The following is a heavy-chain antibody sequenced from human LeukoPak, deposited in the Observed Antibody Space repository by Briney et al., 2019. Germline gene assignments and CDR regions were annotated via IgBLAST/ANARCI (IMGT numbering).Heavy chain of an antibody. D-gene: IGHD6-19*01. CDR1: GFTFSSYS. V-gene: IGHV3-21*01. CDR2: ISSSSSYI. Sequence: GGSLRLSCAASGFTFSSYSMNWVRQAPGKGLEWVSSISSSSSYIYYADSVKGRFTIYRDNAKHSLYLQMNSLRAEDTAVYYCARDQQWRVRYYYYYMDAWGKGTTVTVSS. J-gene: IGHJ6*03. CDR3: ARDQQWRVRYYYYYMDA.